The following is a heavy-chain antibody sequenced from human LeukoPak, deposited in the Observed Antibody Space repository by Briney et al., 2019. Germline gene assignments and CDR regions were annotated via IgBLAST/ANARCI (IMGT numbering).Heavy chain of an antibody. Sequence: SETLSLTCTVSGGSISSYYWSWIRQPPGEGLEGIGYIYYSGSTNYNPSLKSRVTISVDTSKNQFSLKLSSVTAADTAVYYCARSDTAMDYYYGMDVWGQGTTVTVSS. J-gene: IGHJ6*02. CDR2: IYYSGST. CDR1: GGSISSYY. D-gene: IGHD5-18*01. CDR3: ARSDTAMDYYYGMDV. V-gene: IGHV4-59*08.